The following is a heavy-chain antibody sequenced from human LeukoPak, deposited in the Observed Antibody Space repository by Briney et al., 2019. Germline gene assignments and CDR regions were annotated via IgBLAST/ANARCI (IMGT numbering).Heavy chain of an antibody. Sequence: GGALRLSCAASGFIFSSYGMHWVRQAPGKGLEGGAFIRYDGRNKYYADSVKGGFTISRDNTKKTLYMQMNSLRGEHTAVYYCAKDSLRERIVGSTTRGVNDYWRQGTLVTVSS. CDR1: GFIFSSYG. CDR2: IRYDGRNK. CDR3: AKDSLRERIVGSTTRGVNDY. D-gene: IGHD1-26*01. V-gene: IGHV3-30*02. J-gene: IGHJ4*02.